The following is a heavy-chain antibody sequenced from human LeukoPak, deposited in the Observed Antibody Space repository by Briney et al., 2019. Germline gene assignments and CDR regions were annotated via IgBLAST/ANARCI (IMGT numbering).Heavy chain of an antibody. Sequence: TXSLTCAVSGGSISSGGYYWSWIRQPPGKGLEWIGYIYHSGSTYYNPSLKSRVTISVDRSKNQFSLKLSSVTAADTAVYYCARAEGIAASSPSGYWGQGTLVTVSS. V-gene: IGHV4-30-2*01. D-gene: IGHD6-13*01. CDR1: GGSISSGGYY. CDR3: ARAEGIAASSPSGY. J-gene: IGHJ4*02. CDR2: IYHSGST.